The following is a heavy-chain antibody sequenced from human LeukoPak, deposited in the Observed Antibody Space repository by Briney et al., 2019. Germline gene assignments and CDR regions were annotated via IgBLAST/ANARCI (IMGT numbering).Heavy chain of an antibody. J-gene: IGHJ3*02. CDR1: GFTFSSYD. V-gene: IGHV3-13*04. D-gene: IGHD3-16*01. CDR3: ARTSKVTSVMDI. CDR2: IDTAGNT. Sequence: PGGSLRLSCAASGFTFSSYDMHWVRQASGKGLEWVSAIDTAGNTFYPGSVRGRFTISRENAKNSLYLQMYNVRAGDTAVYYCARTSKVTSVMDIWGQGTMVTVSS.